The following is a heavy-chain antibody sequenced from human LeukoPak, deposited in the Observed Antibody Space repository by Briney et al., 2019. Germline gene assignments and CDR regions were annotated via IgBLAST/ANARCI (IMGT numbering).Heavy chain of an antibody. J-gene: IGHJ3*02. CDR2: ISSSSSYI. V-gene: IGHV3-21*01. CDR3: ASEARGDGHNYLHDAFDI. D-gene: IGHD5-24*01. Sequence: PGGSLRLSCAASGFTFSSYIMNWVRQAPGKGLEWVSSISSSSSYIYYADSVKGRFTISRDNAKNSLYLQMNSLRAEDTAVYYCASEARGDGHNYLHDAFDIWGQGTMVTVSS. CDR1: GFTFSSYI.